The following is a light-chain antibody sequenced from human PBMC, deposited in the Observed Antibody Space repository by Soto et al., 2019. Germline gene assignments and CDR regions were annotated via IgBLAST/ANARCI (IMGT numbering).Light chain of an antibody. CDR2: GAS. V-gene: IGKV3-20*01. J-gene: IGKJ3*01. Sequence: EIVLTQSPGTLSLSPGERVTLSCRASQSVTRSFLAWYQQKPGQAPRLLIYGASSRATGIPDRFSGSGSGKHFNITISRLAPEDFAVYYCHQYGTSPQAFGPGTKVDI. CDR3: HQYGTSPQA. CDR1: QSVTRSF.